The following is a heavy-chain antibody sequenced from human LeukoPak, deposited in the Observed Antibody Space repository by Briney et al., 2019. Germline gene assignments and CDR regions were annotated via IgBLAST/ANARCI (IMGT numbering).Heavy chain of an antibody. Sequence: GGSLRLSCAASGFTFRSYGMHWVRQAPGKGLEWVTVISYDGNNKYYSDSVKGRFTISRDNSKNTLYLQMNSLRAEDTAVYYCAKERRIQGAGTDFDYWGQGTLVTVSS. V-gene: IGHV3-30*18. J-gene: IGHJ4*02. CDR2: ISYDGNNK. CDR1: GFTFRSYG. D-gene: IGHD6-19*01. CDR3: AKERRIQGAGTDFDY.